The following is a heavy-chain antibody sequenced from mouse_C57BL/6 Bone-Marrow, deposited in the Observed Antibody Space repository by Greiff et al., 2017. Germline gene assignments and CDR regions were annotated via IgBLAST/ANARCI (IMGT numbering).Heavy chain of an antibody. CDR3: ARALLYYFYDY. CDR2: IDPSDSYT. D-gene: IGHD1-1*01. Sequence: VKLQQPGAELVMPGASVKLSCKASGYTFTSYWMHWVKQRPGQGLEWIGEIDPSDSYTNYNQKFKGKSTLTVDKSSSTAYMQLSSLTSEDSAVYYCARALLYYFYDYWGQGTTLTVSS. J-gene: IGHJ2*01. CDR1: GYTFTSYW. V-gene: IGHV1-69*01.